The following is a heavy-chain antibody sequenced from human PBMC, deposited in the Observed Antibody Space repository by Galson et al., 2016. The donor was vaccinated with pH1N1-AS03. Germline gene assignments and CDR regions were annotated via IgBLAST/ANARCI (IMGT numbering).Heavy chain of an antibody. J-gene: IGHJ6*02. CDR2: IGKGSGII. D-gene: IGHD5-12*01. V-gene: IGHV3-48*02. CDR3: AREYNGHDPRYLYGMDV. CDR1: EFTFSIYH. Sequence: SLRLSCAASEFTFSIYHMSWVRQAPGKGLEWVSYIGKGSGIIYYADSVRGRFTISRDDVNNSLYLQMHSLRDEDTAVYYCAREYNGHDPRYLYGMDVWGQGTTVIVSS.